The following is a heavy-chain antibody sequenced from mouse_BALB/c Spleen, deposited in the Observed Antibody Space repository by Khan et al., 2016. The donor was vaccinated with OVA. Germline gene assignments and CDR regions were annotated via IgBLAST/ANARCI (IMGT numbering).Heavy chain of an antibody. V-gene: IGHV14-3*02. D-gene: IGHD4-1*01. CDR2: IVPANGNT. CDR1: GFNIKDTY. CDR3: ARDYWDVFAY. Sequence: VQLKESGAELVKPGASVTLSCTASGFNIKDTYMHWVKKRPEQGLEWIGRIVPANGNTKYDPKFQGKATITADTSSNTAYLQLSTLTSEDTAVYYCARDYWDVFAYWGQGTLVTVSA. J-gene: IGHJ3*01.